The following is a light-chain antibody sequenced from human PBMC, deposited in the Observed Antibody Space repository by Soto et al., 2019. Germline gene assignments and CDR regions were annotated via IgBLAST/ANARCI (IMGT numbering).Light chain of an antibody. CDR2: DAS. V-gene: IGKV1-5*01. CDR3: QQFHRYSFT. CDR1: QSISTW. J-gene: IGKJ2*01. Sequence: DIQMTQSPSTLSASVGDRVTITCRASQSISTWLAWYQQKPGKAPNLLIYDASSLQSGVPSRFSGSGSGTEFTLTISSLQFDDSATYYCQQFHRYSFTFGQGTKLEIK.